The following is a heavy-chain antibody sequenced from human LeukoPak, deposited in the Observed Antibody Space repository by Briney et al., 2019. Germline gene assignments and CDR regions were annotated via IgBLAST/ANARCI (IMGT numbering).Heavy chain of an antibody. CDR2: IYTSGST. CDR1: GGSISSGSYY. Sequence: SQTLSLTCTVSGGSISSGSYYWSWIRQPAGKGLEWIGRIYTSGSTNYNPSLKSRVTISVDTSKNQFSLKLSSVSAADTAVYYCAASDYRGSDPWGQGTLVTVSS. J-gene: IGHJ5*02. V-gene: IGHV4-61*02. CDR3: AASDYRGSDP. D-gene: IGHD3-10*01.